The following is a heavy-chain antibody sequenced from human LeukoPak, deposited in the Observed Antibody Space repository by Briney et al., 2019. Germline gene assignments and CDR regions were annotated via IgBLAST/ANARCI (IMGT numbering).Heavy chain of an antibody. CDR2: INSRSNYI. CDR1: GFTFSSYS. CDR3: AREDGTVGATSAFDI. J-gene: IGHJ3*02. D-gene: IGHD1-26*01. Sequence: GGSLRLSCAASGFTFSSYSVNWVRQAPGKGLEWVSSINSRSNYIYYADSLKGRFTISRDNAKNSLYLQMNSLRAEDTAMYYCAREDGTVGATSAFDIWGQGTMVTVSS. V-gene: IGHV3-21*01.